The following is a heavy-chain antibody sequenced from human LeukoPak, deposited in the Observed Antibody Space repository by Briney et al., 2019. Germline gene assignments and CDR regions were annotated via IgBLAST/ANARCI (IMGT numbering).Heavy chain of an antibody. CDR2: IYYSGST. CDR1: GGSVSSGGYY. V-gene: IGHV4-61*08. Sequence: SETLSLTCTVSGGSVSSGGYYWSWIRQPPGKGLEWIGYIYYSGSTNYNPSLKSRVTISVDTSKNKFSLKLSSVTAADTAVYYCARDQLGYAIDYWGQGTLVTVSS. CDR3: ARDQLGYAIDY. J-gene: IGHJ4*02. D-gene: IGHD5-12*01.